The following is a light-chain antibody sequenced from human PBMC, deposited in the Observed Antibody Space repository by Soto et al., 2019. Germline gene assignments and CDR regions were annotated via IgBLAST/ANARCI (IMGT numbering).Light chain of an antibody. CDR3: QQYNSYSWT. Sequence: DIQMTQSPSTLSASVGDSVTITCRASQSITIWLAWYQQKPGKAPKLLIYDASSLEGGVPSRFSGSGSGTDFTLTISSLQPEDFATYYCQQYNSYSWTFGQGTKVDIK. CDR1: QSITIW. V-gene: IGKV1-5*01. CDR2: DAS. J-gene: IGKJ1*01.